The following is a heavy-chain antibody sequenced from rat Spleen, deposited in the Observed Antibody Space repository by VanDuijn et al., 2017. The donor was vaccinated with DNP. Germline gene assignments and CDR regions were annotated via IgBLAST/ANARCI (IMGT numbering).Heavy chain of an antibody. Sequence: EVQLQESGPGLVKPSQSLSLTCSVTGYSITSNYWGWIRKFPGNEMEWMGYISYSGFTSFNPSLISRISITRDTSKNQFFLQLNSVTTEDTATYYCARWVRYFDYWGHGVMVTVSS. D-gene: IGHD1-1*01. CDR2: ISYSGFT. V-gene: IGHV3-1*01. J-gene: IGHJ2*01. CDR1: GYSITSNY. CDR3: ARWVRYFDY.